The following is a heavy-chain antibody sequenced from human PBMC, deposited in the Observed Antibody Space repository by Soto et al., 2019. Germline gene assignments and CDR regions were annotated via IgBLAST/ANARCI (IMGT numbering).Heavy chain of an antibody. CDR3: ARDPGQDEAMDY. J-gene: IGHJ4*02. Sequence: QVQVVESGGGVVQPGRSLRLSCATSGFAFSNFGMHWVRQVPGKGLEWVAVIWHNGKNKDYADYAKGRFTISRDNSKNMLYLEMNSLRVEDTAIYYCARDPGQDEAMDYWGQGTRVTVSS. CDR1: GFAFSNFG. CDR2: IWHNGKNK. V-gene: IGHV3-33*04.